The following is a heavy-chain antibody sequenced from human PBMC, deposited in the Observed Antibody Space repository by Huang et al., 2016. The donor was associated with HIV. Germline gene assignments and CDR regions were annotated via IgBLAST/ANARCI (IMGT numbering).Heavy chain of an antibody. CDR3: ATKTAGMDI. J-gene: IGHJ6*02. CDR2: IKQDESEK. D-gene: IGHD1-7*01. CDR1: TFTFGAYW. Sequence: VESGGRSVQPGGSIKLSCVDSTFTFGAYWMSWVRQPPVKGLECVANIKQDESEKYYVDSVKGRFNISRDNARKVLFLEMDDLRVEDTAIYFCATKTAGMDIWGQGTTVTVSS. V-gene: IGHV3-7*01.